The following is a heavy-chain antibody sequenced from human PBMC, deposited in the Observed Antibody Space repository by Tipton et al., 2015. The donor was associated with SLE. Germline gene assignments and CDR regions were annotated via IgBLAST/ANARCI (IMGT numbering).Heavy chain of an antibody. D-gene: IGHD3-22*01. CDR1: GFTVSSNY. CDR3: AKSPNYYESKGDY. Sequence: QLVQSGGGLVKPGGSLRLSCAASGFTVSSNYMTWVRQAPGKGLEWVSVIYSGGRTYYADSVKGRFTISRDNSKNTLYLQMNSLRAEDTAVYYCAKSPNYYESKGDYWGQGTLVTVSS. CDR2: IYSGGRT. V-gene: IGHV3-66*02. J-gene: IGHJ4*02.